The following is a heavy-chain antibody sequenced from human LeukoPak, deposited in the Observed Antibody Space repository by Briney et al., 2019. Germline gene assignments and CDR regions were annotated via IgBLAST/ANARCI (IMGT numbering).Heavy chain of an antibody. CDR3: ARLIGDYYDNSRSSYWHGHLDY. Sequence: ASVKVSCKASGYTFTSYDINWVRQATGQGLEWMGWMNPNSGNTGYAQKFQGRVTMTSDTSTSTVYMELNSLRSEDTAVYYCARLIGDYYDNSRSSYWHGHLDYWGQGALVTVSS. D-gene: IGHD3-22*01. CDR1: GYTFTSYD. CDR2: MNPNSGNT. V-gene: IGHV1-8*01. J-gene: IGHJ4*02.